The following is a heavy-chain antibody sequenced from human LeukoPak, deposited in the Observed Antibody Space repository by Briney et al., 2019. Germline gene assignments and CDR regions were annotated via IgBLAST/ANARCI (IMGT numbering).Heavy chain of an antibody. CDR3: ARALGYCSGGSCTRGYNWFDP. J-gene: IGHJ5*02. CDR2: IYYGGST. CDR1: GGSISSSDYY. V-gene: IGHV4-39*01. Sequence: PSETLSLTCTVSGGSISSSDYYWGWIRQPPGKGLEWIGSIYYGGSTYYNPSLKSRVTISVDTSMNQFSLKLSFMTTADTAVYYCARALGYCSGGSCTRGYNWFDPWGQGTLVTVPS. D-gene: IGHD2-15*01.